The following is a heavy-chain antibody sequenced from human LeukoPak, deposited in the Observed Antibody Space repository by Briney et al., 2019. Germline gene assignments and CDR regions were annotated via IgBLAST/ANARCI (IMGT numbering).Heavy chain of an antibody. V-gene: IGHV3-33*01. Sequence: PGGSLRLSCAASGFTFSSYGMHWVRQAPGKGLEWVAVIWYDGSNKYYADSVKGRFTISRDNSKNTLYPQMNSLRAEDTAVYYCARDRSGSYYGQIYYYYGMDVWGQGTTVTVSS. CDR2: IWYDGSNK. D-gene: IGHD1-26*01. CDR1: GFTFSSYG. J-gene: IGHJ6*02. CDR3: ARDRSGSYYGQIYYYYGMDV.